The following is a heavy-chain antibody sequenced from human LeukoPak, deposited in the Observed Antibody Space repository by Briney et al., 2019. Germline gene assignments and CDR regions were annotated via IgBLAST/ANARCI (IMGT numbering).Heavy chain of an antibody. CDR1: GFSFSNYG. J-gene: IGHJ4*02. Sequence: PGGSLRLSCAASGFSFSNYGMSWVRQAPGKGLEWVSGINWNGDNTNYADSLKGRFTISRDNAENSLYLQMNSLRAEDTALYYCARGSTHYDVLTGYHYYFDYWGQGTLVTVSS. D-gene: IGHD3-9*01. CDR2: INWNGDNT. CDR3: ARGSTHYDVLTGYHYYFDY. V-gene: IGHV3-20*04.